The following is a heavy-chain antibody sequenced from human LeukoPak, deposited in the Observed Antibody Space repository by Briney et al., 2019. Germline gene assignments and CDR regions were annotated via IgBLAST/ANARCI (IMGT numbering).Heavy chain of an antibody. V-gene: IGHV3-48*04. CDR2: ISSSGSTI. CDR1: GFTFSSYS. D-gene: IGHD4-17*01. Sequence: GGSLRLSCAASGFTFSSYSMNWVRQAPGKGLEWVSYISSSGSTISYADSVKGRFTISRDNAKNSLYLQMNSLRAEDTAVYYCARQLPTTVDAFDIWGQGTMVTVSS. CDR3: ARQLPTTVDAFDI. J-gene: IGHJ3*02.